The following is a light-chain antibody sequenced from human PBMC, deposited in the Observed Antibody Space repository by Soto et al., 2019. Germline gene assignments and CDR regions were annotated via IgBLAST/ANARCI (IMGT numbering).Light chain of an antibody. V-gene: IGKV1-5*03. CDR1: QTIDNW. CDR2: KAS. Sequence: DIQMTQSPSTLSSSVGDTVTISCRASQTIDNWVAWYQQKPGKAPKLLISKASTLESGVPSRFRGSGSGTEFTLTISSLQPDDFATYYCQQYHSYRTFGLGTKVEI. CDR3: QQYHSYRT. J-gene: IGKJ1*01.